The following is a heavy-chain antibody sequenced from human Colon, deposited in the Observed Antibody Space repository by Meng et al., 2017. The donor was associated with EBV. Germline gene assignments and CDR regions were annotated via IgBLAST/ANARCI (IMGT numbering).Heavy chain of an antibody. CDR1: GGSVSSGGYY. V-gene: IGHV4-31*03. Sequence: HVQLRESGPGLVKPSQTLSPTCTVSGGSVSSGGYYWTWIRQHPGKGLEWFGHIYYSGSTFYNPSLKRRVIISIDTSKNQFSLNLRSVTAADTAVYYCARVSSGWDYFDYWGQGTLVTVSS. CDR3: ARVSSGWDYFDY. J-gene: IGHJ4*02. D-gene: IGHD6-19*01. CDR2: IYYSGST.